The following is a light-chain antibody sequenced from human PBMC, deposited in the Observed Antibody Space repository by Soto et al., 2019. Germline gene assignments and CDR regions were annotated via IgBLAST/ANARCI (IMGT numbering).Light chain of an antibody. V-gene: IGLV1-47*02. CDR1: SSNIGNNY. J-gene: IGLJ1*01. CDR2: IGD. Sequence: QSVLTQPPSVSAAPGQKVTISCSGSSSNIGNNYVSWYQQLPGTAPKLLIYIGDQRASGVSDRFSASKSGTSASLAISGLRSDDEADYYCAAWDDNLNAYVFGSGTKLTVL. CDR3: AAWDDNLNAYV.